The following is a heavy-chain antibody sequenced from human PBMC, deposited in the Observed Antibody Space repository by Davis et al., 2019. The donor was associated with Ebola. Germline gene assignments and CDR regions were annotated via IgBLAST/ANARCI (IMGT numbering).Heavy chain of an antibody. CDR3: ARVGATDY. J-gene: IGHJ4*02. CDR2: ISYDGSNK. Sequence: PGGSLRLSCAASGFTFSSYAMHWVRQAPGKGLEWVAVISYDGSNKYYADSVKGRFTISRDNAKNSLYLQMNSLRDEDTAVYYCARVGATDYWGQGTLVTVSS. D-gene: IGHD1-26*01. CDR1: GFTFSSYA. V-gene: IGHV3-30-3*01.